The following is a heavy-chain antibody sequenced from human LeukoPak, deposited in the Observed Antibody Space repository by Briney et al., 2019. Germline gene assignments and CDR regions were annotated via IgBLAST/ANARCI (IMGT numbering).Heavy chain of an antibody. D-gene: IGHD2-2*01. CDR3: ARVGVPAALGLNWFDP. Sequence: PSETLSLTCTVSGGSISTYYWSWIRQPPGKGLEWIGNIYYSGSTNYNPSLKSRVTILVDTSKNQFSLELSSVTAAHTAVYYCARVGVPAALGLNWFDPWGQGTLVTVSS. J-gene: IGHJ5*02. V-gene: IGHV4-59*01. CDR2: IYYSGST. CDR1: GGSISTYY.